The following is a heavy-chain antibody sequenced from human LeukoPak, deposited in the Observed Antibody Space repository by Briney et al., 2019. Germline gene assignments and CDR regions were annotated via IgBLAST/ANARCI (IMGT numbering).Heavy chain of an antibody. D-gene: IGHD6-19*01. J-gene: IGHJ3*02. CDR1: GYTFTTCA. CDR2: IHADSGNT. CDR3: TIGLAGDWDAFDI. Sequence: ASVKVSCKTSGYTFTTCAVHWVRQAPGQRLEWMGWIHADSGNTIYSQKLQGRVAIARDTSASTIYMELTSLRIEDTAVYFCTIGLAGDWDAFDIWGLGTMVTVSS. V-gene: IGHV1-3*01.